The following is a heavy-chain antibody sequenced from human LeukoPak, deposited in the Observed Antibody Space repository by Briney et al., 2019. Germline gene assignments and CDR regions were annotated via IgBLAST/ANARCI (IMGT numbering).Heavy chain of an antibody. V-gene: IGHV4-61*02. CDR3: ARDQESYLAFDY. CDR1: GGSISSGSYY. J-gene: IGHJ4*02. CDR2: IYTSGST. D-gene: IGHD1-26*01. Sequence: SETLSLTCTVSGGSISSGSYYWSWIRQPAGKGLEWIGRIYTSGSTNYNPSLKSRVSISVDTSKNQFSRKLSSVTAADTAVYYCARDQESYLAFDYWGQGTLVTVSS.